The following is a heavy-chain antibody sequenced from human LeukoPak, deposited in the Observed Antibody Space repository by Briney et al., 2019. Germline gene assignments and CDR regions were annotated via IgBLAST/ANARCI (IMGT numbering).Heavy chain of an antibody. J-gene: IGHJ4*02. V-gene: IGHV4-4*07. CDR1: GGSLTTFF. Sequence: SETLPLTCTVSGGSLTTFFWSWIRQPAGKGLEWIGRIYTSGTTNYNPSLKSRVTMSVDTSKNQFSLNLTSVTAADTAVYYCAREGTTRPLDYWGQGTLVTVSS. CDR2: IYTSGTT. D-gene: IGHD6-6*01. CDR3: AREGTTRPLDY.